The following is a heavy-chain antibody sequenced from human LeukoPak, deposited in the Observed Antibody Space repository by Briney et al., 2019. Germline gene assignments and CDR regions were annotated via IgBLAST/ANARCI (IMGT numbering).Heavy chain of an antibody. D-gene: IGHD6-19*01. Sequence: GSLRLSCAASGFTFSSYNMNWVRQAPGKGLEWVSYISSSSSTVYYADSVKGRFTISRDNAKNSLYLQMNSLRAEDTAVYYCAKDSPRIAVAAAWGQGTLVTVSS. CDR2: ISSSSSTV. J-gene: IGHJ5*02. CDR1: GFTFSSYN. CDR3: AKDSPRIAVAAA. V-gene: IGHV3-48*01.